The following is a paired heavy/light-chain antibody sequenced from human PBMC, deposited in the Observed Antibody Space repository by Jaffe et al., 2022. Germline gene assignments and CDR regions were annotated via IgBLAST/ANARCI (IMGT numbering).Heavy chain of an antibody. J-gene: IGHJ4*02. D-gene: IGHD2-15*01. V-gene: IGHV1-3*01. CDR1: GYTFIKYS. CDR2: INVDNGNT. Sequence: QVHLVQSGAEVKTPGASVKVSCKASGYTFIKYSIYWARQAPGQRLEFLGWINVDNGNTRYSQKFQGRLTISRDTSANTIYMDLSGLASDDTAFYYCARESFNCPAGHCYSLPDYWGQGTLVTVSS. CDR3: ARESFNCPAGHCYSLPDY.
Light chain of an antibody. J-gene: IGKJ1*01. CDR3: LQFYSSPLWT. Sequence: DIVMTQSPDSLAVSLGERATISCKSSQIIFDSLAWYQKKPGQSLRLLIYRTSTRESGVPDRFIGSGSGTEFSLTITSLQAEDVAVYYCLQFYSSPLWTFGQGTKVEIK. CDR1: QIIFDS. CDR2: RTS. V-gene: IGKV4-1*01.